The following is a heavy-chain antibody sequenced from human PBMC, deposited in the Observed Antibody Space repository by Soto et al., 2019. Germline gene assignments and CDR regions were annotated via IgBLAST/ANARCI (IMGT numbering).Heavy chain of an antibody. CDR3: AKGGRQWLVTSDFNY. J-gene: IGHJ4*02. CDR1: EFAFSNYV. Sequence: PGGSLRLSCAASEFAFSNYVVHWVRQAPGKGLEWVAVVSHDERNTHYADSVKGRFTISRDSSKNTVSLEMTSLRAEDTAVYYCAKGGRQWLVTSDFNYWGQGALVTVSS. D-gene: IGHD6-19*01. CDR2: VSHDERNT. V-gene: IGHV3-30*18.